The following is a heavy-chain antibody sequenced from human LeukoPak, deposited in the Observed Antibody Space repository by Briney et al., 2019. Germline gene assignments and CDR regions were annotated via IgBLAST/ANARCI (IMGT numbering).Heavy chain of an antibody. CDR3: ARIYSGSGISYPFDY. V-gene: IGHV4-59*01. Sequence: SETLSLTCTVSVGSISSYYWNWIRQSPWKGLEWIGYIYFRGSTNYNPSLESRVTISVDTSKNQFSLKLSSVTAADTAVYYCARIYSGSGISYPFDYWGQGTLVTVSS. CDR1: VGSISSYY. J-gene: IGHJ4*02. CDR2: IYFRGST. D-gene: IGHD3-10*01.